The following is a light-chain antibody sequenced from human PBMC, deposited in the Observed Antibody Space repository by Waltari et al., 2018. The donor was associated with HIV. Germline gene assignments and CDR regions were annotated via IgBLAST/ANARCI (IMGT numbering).Light chain of an antibody. J-gene: IGLJ2*01. V-gene: IGLV2-14*01. CDR2: DVC. CDR1: SSDLATSNY. Sequence: QSALTQPAYVSGSPGQSITISCTGTSSDLATSNYVSWYQQHPGKTPKLMIYDVCNRPSGVSNRFSGSKSGNTASLTISGLQAEDEADYYCSSYTSSSTPVVFGGGTKLTVL. CDR3: SSYTSSSTPVV.